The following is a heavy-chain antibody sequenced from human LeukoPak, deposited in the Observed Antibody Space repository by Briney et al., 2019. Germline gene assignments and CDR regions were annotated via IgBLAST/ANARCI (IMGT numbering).Heavy chain of an antibody. J-gene: IGHJ6*03. CDR2: MNPNSGNT. D-gene: IGHD6-19*01. V-gene: IGHV1-8*03. CDR3: ARGGSGWIYYYYYYMDV. CDR1: GYTFTSYD. Sequence: GASVKVSCKASGYTFTSYDVNWVRQATGQGLGWMGWMNPNSGNTGYAQKFQGRVTITRNTSISTAYMELSSLRSEDTAVYYCARGGSGWIYYYYYYMDVWGKGTTVTVSS.